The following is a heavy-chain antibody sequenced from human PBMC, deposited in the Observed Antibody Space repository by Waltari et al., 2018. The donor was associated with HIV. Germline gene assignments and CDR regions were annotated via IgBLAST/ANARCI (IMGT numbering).Heavy chain of an antibody. V-gene: IGHV3-53*02. CDR2: IYSGGST. J-gene: IGHJ3*02. D-gene: IGHD6-19*01. CDR3: ARGPGYSSGWYGAFDI. Sequence: EVQLVETGGGLIQPGGSLRLSCAASGFTVSSNYMSWVRQAPGKGLERVSVIYSGGSTYYSDSVKGRFTISRDNSKNTLYLQMNSLRAEDTAVYYCARGPGYSSGWYGAFDIWGQGTMVTVSS. CDR1: GFTVSSNY.